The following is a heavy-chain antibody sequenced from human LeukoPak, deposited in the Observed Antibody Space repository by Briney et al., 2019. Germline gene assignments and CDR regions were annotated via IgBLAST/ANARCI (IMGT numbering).Heavy chain of an antibody. V-gene: IGHV3-48*03. CDR2: ISSSGSTI. J-gene: IGHJ6*02. CDR3: AREKEILLFHYGMDV. D-gene: IGHD1-26*01. CDR1: GFTFSSYE. Sequence: GGSLRLSCAASGFTFSSYEMNWVRQAPGKGLEWVSHISSSGSTIYYADSVKGRFTISRDNAKNSLYLQMNSLRAEDTAVYYCAREKEILLFHYGMDVWGQGTTVTVSS.